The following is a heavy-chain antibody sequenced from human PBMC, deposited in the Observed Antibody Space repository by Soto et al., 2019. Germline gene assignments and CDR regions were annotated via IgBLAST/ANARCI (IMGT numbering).Heavy chain of an antibody. CDR1: GGSFSGYY. CDR3: ARENIVATITPGYYYYGMDV. V-gene: IGHV4-34*01. CDR2: INHSGST. D-gene: IGHD5-12*01. Sequence: SETLSLTCAVYGGSFSGYYWSWIRQPPGKGLEWIGEINHSGSTNYNPSLKSRVTISVDTSKNQFSLKLSSVTAADTAVYYCARENIVATITPGYYYYGMDVWGQGTTVTV. J-gene: IGHJ6*02.